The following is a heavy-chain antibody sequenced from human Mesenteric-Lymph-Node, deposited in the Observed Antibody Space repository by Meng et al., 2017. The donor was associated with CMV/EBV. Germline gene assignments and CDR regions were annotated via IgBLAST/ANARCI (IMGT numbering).Heavy chain of an antibody. CDR3: ARGPIAAAGSWFDP. CDR1: GGSFSGYY. D-gene: IGHD6-13*01. CDR2: INHSGST. V-gene: IGHV4-34*01. J-gene: IGHJ5*02. Sequence: AVSGGSFSGYYWSWIRQPPGKGLEWIGEINHSGSTNYNPSLKSRVTISVDTSKNQFSLKLSSVTAADTAVYYCARGPIAAAGSWFDPWGQGTLVTVSS.